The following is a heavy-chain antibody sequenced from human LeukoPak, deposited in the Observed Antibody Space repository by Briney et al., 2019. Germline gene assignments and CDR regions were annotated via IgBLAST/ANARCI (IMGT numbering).Heavy chain of an antibody. V-gene: IGHV3-30*04. CDR3: ARDYSSSWRSWFDP. CDR2: ISYDGSNK. CDR1: GFTFSSYA. D-gene: IGHD6-13*01. J-gene: IGHJ5*02. Sequence: GRSLRLSCAASGFTFSSYAMHWVRQAPGKGLEWVAVISYDGSNKYYADSVKGRFTISRDNSKNTLYLQMNSLRAEDTAVYYCARDYSSSWRSWFDPWGQGTLVTLSS.